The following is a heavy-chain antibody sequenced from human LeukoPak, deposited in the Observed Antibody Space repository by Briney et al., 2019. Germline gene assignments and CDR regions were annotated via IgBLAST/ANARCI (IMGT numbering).Heavy chain of an antibody. Sequence: TPSETLSLTCAVYGGSFSGYYWSWIRQPPGKGLEWIGEINHSGSTNYNPSLKSRVTISVDTSKNQFSLKLSSVTAADTAVYYCARVRAYYDFWSGYYPQPIRYYYYMDVWGKGTTVTVSS. J-gene: IGHJ6*03. CDR2: INHSGST. V-gene: IGHV4-34*01. D-gene: IGHD3-3*01. CDR3: ARVRAYYDFWSGYYPQPIRYYYYMDV. CDR1: GGSFSGYY.